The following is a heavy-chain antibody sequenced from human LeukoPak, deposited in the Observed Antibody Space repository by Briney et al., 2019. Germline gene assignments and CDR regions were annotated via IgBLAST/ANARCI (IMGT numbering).Heavy chain of an antibody. D-gene: IGHD2-15*01. V-gene: IGHV5-51*01. CDR3: ARRYCSGGSCYLSYFDY. CDR1: GYSFTSYW. J-gene: IGHJ4*02. Sequence: RGESLKISCKGSGYSFTSYWIGWVRQMPGKGLEWMEIIYPGDSDTRYSASFQGQVTISADKSISTAYLQWSSLKASDTAMYYCARRYCSGGSCYLSYFDYWGQGTLVTVSS. CDR2: IYPGDSDT.